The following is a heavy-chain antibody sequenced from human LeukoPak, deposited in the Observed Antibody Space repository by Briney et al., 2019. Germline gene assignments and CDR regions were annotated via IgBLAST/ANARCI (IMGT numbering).Heavy chain of an antibody. D-gene: IGHD1-26*01. CDR1: GFTFSSYG. J-gene: IGHJ4*02. CDR3: AKVVTTQKGATLGPFDY. Sequence: PGGTLRLSCAASGFTFSSYGMSWVRQAPGQGLEWVSAISGSGGSTYYADSVKGRFTISRDNSKNTLYLQMNSLRAEDTAVYYCAKVVTTQKGATLGPFDYWGQGTLVTVSS. V-gene: IGHV3-23*01. CDR2: ISGSGGST.